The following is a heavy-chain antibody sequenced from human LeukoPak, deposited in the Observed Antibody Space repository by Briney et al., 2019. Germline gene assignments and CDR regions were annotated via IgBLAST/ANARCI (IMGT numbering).Heavy chain of an antibody. D-gene: IGHD2-2*01. V-gene: IGHV5-51*01. Sequence: GESLKISCKGSGYSFTSSWIGWVRQMPGKGLEWMGIIYPGDSDTRYSPSFQGQVTISADKSISTAYLQWSSLKASDTAMYYCARQGARYCSSTSCFGDPWGQGTLVTVSS. CDR1: GYSFTSSW. CDR3: ARQGARYCSSTSCFGDP. J-gene: IGHJ5*02. CDR2: IYPGDSDT.